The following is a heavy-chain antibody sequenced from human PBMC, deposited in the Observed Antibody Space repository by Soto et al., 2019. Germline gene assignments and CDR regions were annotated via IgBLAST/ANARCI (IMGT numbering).Heavy chain of an antibody. D-gene: IGHD3-3*01. CDR2: IYYSGST. J-gene: IGHJ6*02. CDR1: GGSISSSSYY. V-gene: IGHV4-39*01. Sequence: SETLSLTCTVSGGSISSSSYYWGCIRQPPGKGLEWIGSIYYSGSTYYNPSLKSRVTISVDTSKNQFSLKLSSVTAADTAVYYCASDDFSTVYGMDVWGQGTTVTVSS. CDR3: ASDDFSTVYGMDV.